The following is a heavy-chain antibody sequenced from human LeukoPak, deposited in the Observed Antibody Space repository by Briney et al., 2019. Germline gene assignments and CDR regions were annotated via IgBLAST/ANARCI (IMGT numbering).Heavy chain of an antibody. CDR2: IGRSALNT. Sequence: PGGSLRLSCAASGITASSYAMTWVRQAPGKGLEWVSAIGRSALNTYYTDSVKGRFTISRDNSINALYLQMNSLRADDTAVYYCAMGYTDYDPPDYWGRGTLVTVSS. D-gene: IGHD5-12*01. J-gene: IGHJ4*02. CDR1: GITASSYA. CDR3: AMGYTDYDPPDY. V-gene: IGHV3-23*05.